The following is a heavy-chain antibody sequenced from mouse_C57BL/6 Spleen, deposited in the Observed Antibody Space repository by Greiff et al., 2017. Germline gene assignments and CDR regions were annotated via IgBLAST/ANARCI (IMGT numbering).Heavy chain of an antibody. D-gene: IGHD1-1*01. CDR2: IYPGDGDT. V-gene: IGHV1-80*01. Sequence: VQLQQSGAELVKPGASVKISCKASGYAFSSYWMNWVKQRPGKGLEWIGQIYPGDGDTNYNGKVKGKATLTADKSSSTAYMQLSSLTSEDSAVYFCARGYYGSSYRYFDDWGQGTTLTVSS. J-gene: IGHJ2*01. CDR3: ARGYYGSSYRYFDD. CDR1: GYAFSSYW.